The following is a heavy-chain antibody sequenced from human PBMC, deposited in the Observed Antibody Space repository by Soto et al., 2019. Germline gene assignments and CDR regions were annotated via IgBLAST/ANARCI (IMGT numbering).Heavy chain of an antibody. D-gene: IGHD2-15*01. CDR3: ARDLRCSDVSCYKTFDS. Sequence: QVQLVQSGAEVKEPGASVKLSCKASGYTFTTYYMHWVRQAPGQGLEWMGIINPTSGKTGYARKCQGRVTMTGDTSTSTVYMELRSLTSEDTAVYFCARDLRCSDVSCYKTFDSWGQGALVTVSS. J-gene: IGHJ4*02. V-gene: IGHV1-46*01. CDR2: INPTSGKT. CDR1: GYTFTTYY.